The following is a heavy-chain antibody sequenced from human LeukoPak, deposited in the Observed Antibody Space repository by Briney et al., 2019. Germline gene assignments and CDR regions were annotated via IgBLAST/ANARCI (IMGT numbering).Heavy chain of an antibody. D-gene: IGHD5-18*01. CDR2: INAGNGNT. Sequence: ASVKVSCKASGYTFTSYAMHWVRQAPGQRLEWMGWINAGNGNTKYSQKFQSRVAITRDTSASTAYMELSSLRSEDTAVYYCARVFLRGYSSGAFDIWGQGTMVTVSS. V-gene: IGHV1-3*01. J-gene: IGHJ3*02. CDR1: GYTFTSYA. CDR3: ARVFLRGYSSGAFDI.